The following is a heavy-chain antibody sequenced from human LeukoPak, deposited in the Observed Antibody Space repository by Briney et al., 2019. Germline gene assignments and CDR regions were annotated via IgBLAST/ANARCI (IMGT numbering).Heavy chain of an antibody. CDR3: ARGPQWLRFSCGFDY. Sequence: SETLSLTCAVYGGSFSGYYWNWIRQPPGKGLEWIGEINHSGSTNYNPSLKSRVTISVDTSKNQFSLKLSSVTAADTAVYYCARGPQWLRFSCGFDYWGQGTLVTVSS. CDR1: GGSFSGYY. J-gene: IGHJ4*02. D-gene: IGHD5-12*01. V-gene: IGHV4-34*01. CDR2: INHSGST.